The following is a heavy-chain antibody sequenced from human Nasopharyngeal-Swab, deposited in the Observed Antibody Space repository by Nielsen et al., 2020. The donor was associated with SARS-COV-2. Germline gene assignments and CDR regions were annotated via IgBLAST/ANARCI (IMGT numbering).Heavy chain of an antibody. D-gene: IGHD3-10*01. V-gene: IGHV3-30*18. CDR1: GFTFNDYD. CDR3: AKDLLVRGVTPWDS. CDR2: ISDDGNHS. Sequence: GESLKISCAASGFTFNDYDMHWVRQAPDKGLGWVALISDDGNHSFHADSVKGRFTISRDNSKNTVYLLMNSLRLDDTAVYFCAKDLLVRGVTPWDSWGQGTLLIVSS. J-gene: IGHJ4*02.